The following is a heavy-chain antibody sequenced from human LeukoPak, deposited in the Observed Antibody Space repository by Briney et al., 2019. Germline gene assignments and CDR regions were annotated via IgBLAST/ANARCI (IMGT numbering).Heavy chain of an antibody. CDR3: ARDLMLTSGAFDI. CDR2: IYFSGST. V-gene: IGHV4-31*03. J-gene: IGHJ3*02. D-gene: IGHD4-17*01. CDR1: GGSLSSGGYH. Sequence: SETLSLTCTVSGGSLSSGGYHWGWDRQHPGTGLEWVGYIYFSGSTYYNPSLKSRVTISGDTSKNQFSLKLSSVTAADTAVYYCARDLMLTSGAFDIWGQGTMVTVSS.